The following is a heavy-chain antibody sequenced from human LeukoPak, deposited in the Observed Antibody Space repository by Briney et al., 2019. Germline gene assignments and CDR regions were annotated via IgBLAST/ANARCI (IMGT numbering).Heavy chain of an antibody. Sequence: GGSLRLSCAASGFTFSSYWMSWVRQAPGKGLEWVANIKQDGSEKYYVDSVKGRFTISRDNAKNSLYLQMSSLRAEDTAVYYCAAERWLQLGDAFDIWGQGTMVTVSS. V-gene: IGHV3-7*01. CDR3: AAERWLQLGDAFDI. CDR2: IKQDGSEK. J-gene: IGHJ3*02. CDR1: GFTFSSYW. D-gene: IGHD5-24*01.